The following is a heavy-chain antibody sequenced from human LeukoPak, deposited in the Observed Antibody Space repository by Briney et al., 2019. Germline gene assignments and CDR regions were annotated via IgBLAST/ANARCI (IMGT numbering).Heavy chain of an antibody. CDR2: IYTSGST. J-gene: IGHJ4*02. Sequence: PSETLSLTCTVSGGSISSYYWSWIRQPAGKGLEWIGRIYTSGSTNYNPSLKSRVTMSVDTSKNQFSLKLSSVTAADTAVYYCARQRGGVRPDPTILDYWGQGTLVTVSS. CDR3: ARQRGGVRPDPTILDY. CDR1: GGSISSYY. V-gene: IGHV4-4*07. D-gene: IGHD5-12*01.